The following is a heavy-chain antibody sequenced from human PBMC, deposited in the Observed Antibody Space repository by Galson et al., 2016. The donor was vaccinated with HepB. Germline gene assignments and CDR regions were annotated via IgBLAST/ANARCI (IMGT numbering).Heavy chain of an antibody. D-gene: IGHD1-26*01. J-gene: IGHJ4*02. CDR3: ARGSDVGSF. CDR2: IDRDGDT. V-gene: IGHV3-66*01. Sequence: SLRLSCAASGFTFSTYAMSWVRQAPGEGLEWVSLIDRDGDTYYADSVRDRFIISRDNSKNTLYLQMNSLRAEDTAVYSCARGSDVGSFWGQGTLVTVSS. CDR1: GFTFSTYA.